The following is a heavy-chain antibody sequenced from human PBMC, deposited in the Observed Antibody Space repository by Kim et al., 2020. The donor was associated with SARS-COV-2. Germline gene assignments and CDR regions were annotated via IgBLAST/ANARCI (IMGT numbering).Heavy chain of an antibody. J-gene: IGHJ5*02. CDR3: ARPRRSGGIITGGWFDP. D-gene: IGHD2-15*01. CDR1: GFTFSSYA. V-gene: IGHV3-30-3*01. CDR2: ISYDGSNK. Sequence: GGSLRLSCAASGFTFSSYAMHWVRQAPGKGLEWVAVISYDGSNKYYADSVKGRFTISRDNSKNTLYLQMNSLRAEDTAVYYCARPRRSGGIITGGWFDPWGQGTLVTVSS.